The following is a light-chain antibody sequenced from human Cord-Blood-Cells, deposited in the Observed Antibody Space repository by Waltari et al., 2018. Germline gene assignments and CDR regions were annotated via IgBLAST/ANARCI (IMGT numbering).Light chain of an antibody. CDR2: DAS. Sequence: DIQMTQSPSSLSASVGDRVTITCQASQDISNYLNWYQQKPGKAPKLLIYDASNLETGVPSRVSGRGSGTDFTFTISSLQPEDIATYYCQQYDNLPPFTFGPGTKVDIK. CDR1: QDISNY. J-gene: IGKJ3*01. V-gene: IGKV1-33*01. CDR3: QQYDNLPPFT.